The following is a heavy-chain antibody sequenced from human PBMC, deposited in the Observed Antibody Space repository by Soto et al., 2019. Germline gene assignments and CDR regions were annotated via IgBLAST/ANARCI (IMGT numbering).Heavy chain of an antibody. V-gene: IGHV4-38-2*02. CDR2: IYHTGTA. Sequence: PSETLSLTCAVSGYSISSGYYWGWSRQPPGKGLEWIGAIYHTGTAYYTPSLKSRATLSVDTSKKQFSLKLNSVTAADTAVYYCARDGIDTRLGAFDFWDQGTMVTVSS. J-gene: IGHJ3*01. CDR3: ARDGIDTRLGAFDF. D-gene: IGHD2-21*01. CDR1: GYSISSGYY.